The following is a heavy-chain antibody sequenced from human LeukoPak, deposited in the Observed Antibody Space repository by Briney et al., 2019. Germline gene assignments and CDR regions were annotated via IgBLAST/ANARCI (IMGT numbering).Heavy chain of an antibody. CDR3: ARAPDYYDSSGYFDYFDY. CDR1: GGTFSSYA. V-gene: IGHV1-69*01. CDR2: IIPIFGTA. D-gene: IGHD3-22*01. Sequence: SVKVSCKASGGTFSSYAISWVRRAPGQGLEWMGGIIPIFGTANYAQKFQGRVTITADESTSTAYMELSSLRSEDTAVYYCARAPDYYDSSGYFDYFDYWGQGTLVTVSS. J-gene: IGHJ4*02.